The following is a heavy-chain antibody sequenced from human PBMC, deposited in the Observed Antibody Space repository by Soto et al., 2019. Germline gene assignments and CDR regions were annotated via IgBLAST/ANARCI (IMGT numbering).Heavy chain of an antibody. CDR2: VYYSGST. Sequence: QLQLRGSGPGLVKPSETLSLTCTVSGGSVNINTLYWGWIRQSPGKGLTWFGSVYYSGSTHYNPSLASRVSISLDTSKNQFSLTLTSVTAADTAVYYCVANWNAGPFNIWGPGTTVSVSS. CDR1: GGSVNINTLY. CDR3: VANWNAGPFNI. V-gene: IGHV4-39*01. J-gene: IGHJ3*02. D-gene: IGHD1-1*01.